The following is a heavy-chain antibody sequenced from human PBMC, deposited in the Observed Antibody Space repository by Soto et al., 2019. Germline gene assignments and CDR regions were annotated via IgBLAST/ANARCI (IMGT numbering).Heavy chain of an antibody. CDR3: ARISRDGYNSVAWFDP. CDR2: IYYSGST. Sequence: KPSETLSLTCTVSGGSISSYYWSWIRQPPGKGLEWIGYIYYSGSTNYNPSLKSRVTISVDTSKNQFSLKLSSVTAADTAVYYCARISRDGYNSVAWFDPWGQGTLVTVSS. J-gene: IGHJ5*02. D-gene: IGHD5-12*01. CDR1: GGSISSYY. V-gene: IGHV4-59*01.